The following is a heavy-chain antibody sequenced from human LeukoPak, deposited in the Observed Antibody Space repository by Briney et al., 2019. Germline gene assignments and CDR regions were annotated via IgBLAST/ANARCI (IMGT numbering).Heavy chain of an antibody. J-gene: IGHJ6*03. CDR2: IYPGDSDT. CDR3: ARHGVAGRAYYYYYMDV. V-gene: IGHV5-51*01. CDR1: GYTFSNYW. Sequence: GESLKISCEGSGYTFSNYWIDWVRQMPRKGLEWMGMIYPGDSDTRYSPSFQGQVTFSADKSINTAYLQWSSLKASDTAMYYCARHGVAGRAYYYYYMDVWGKGTTVTVSS. D-gene: IGHD6-19*01.